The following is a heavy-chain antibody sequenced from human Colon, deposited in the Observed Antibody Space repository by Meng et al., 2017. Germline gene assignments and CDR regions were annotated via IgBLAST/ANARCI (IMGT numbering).Heavy chain of an antibody. CDR1: GCSISSYY. CDR3: ARGIAVADNWFDP. CDR2: ISYSGST. Sequence: GQQPDSGPGLVKPSETLSLTCTASGCSISSYYWSWIRQPPGKGLEWIGYISYSGSTNYNPSLKSRVTISVDTSKNRFSLRLSSVTAADTAVYYCARGIAVADNWFDPWGQGTLVTVSS. J-gene: IGHJ5*02. D-gene: IGHD6-19*01. V-gene: IGHV4-59*01.